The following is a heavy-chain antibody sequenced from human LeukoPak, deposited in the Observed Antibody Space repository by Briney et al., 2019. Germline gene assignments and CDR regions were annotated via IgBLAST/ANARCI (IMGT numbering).Heavy chain of an antibody. D-gene: IGHD6-19*01. J-gene: IGHJ6*02. V-gene: IGHV3-7*01. Sequence: GGSLRLSCAASGFSFSGYWMSWLRQAPGKGLEWVANIKPDGGEKYFVDSVKGRFTISRDNAKNSLYLQMNSLRAEDTAVYYCARGIAVHYYYYGMDVWGQGTTVTVSS. CDR1: GFSFSGYW. CDR2: IKPDGGEK. CDR3: ARGIAVHYYYYGMDV.